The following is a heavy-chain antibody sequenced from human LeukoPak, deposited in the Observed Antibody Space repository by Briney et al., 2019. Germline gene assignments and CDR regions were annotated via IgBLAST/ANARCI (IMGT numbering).Heavy chain of an antibody. D-gene: IGHD1-14*01. CDR3: ARDNQGLMGY. J-gene: IGHJ4*02. CDR2: ISAYNGDT. CDR1: GYTLTSYV. Sequence: GASVKVSCKASGYTLTSYVICWVRQTPGQGLEWMGWISAYNGDTDFAQKLQGRVTLTTDTSTSTAYMELRSLRSDDTPVYYCARDNQGLMGYWGEGTLVTASS. V-gene: IGHV1-18*01.